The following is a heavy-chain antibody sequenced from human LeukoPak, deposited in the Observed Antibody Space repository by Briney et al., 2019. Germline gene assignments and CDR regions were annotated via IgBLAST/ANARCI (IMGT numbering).Heavy chain of an antibody. CDR3: VRDGRFDSACFDS. V-gene: IGHV4-39*07. J-gene: IGHJ4*02. Sequence: SQTLSLTCNVSGDPMNDNLYYWGWIRQSPGKGLEWIGAFYSSGSTSSHSSLKSRVTISVDTSRTQLSLKLDSVTDTDTAVYYCVRDGRFDSACFDSWGPGILVTVSS. D-gene: IGHD6-19*01. CDR1: GDPMNDNLYY. CDR2: FYSSGST.